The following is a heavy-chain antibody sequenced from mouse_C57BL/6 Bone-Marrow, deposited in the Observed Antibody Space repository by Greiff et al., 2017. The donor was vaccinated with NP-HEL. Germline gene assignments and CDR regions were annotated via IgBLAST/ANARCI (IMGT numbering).Heavy chain of an antibody. CDR2: IDPEDGET. Sequence: VQLQQSGAELVKPGASVKLSCTASGFNIKDYYMHWVKQRTEQGLEWIGRIDPEDGETKYAPNFQGKATITADTSSNTADLQLSSLTSEDTAVYYCARYYGSSYDYFDYWGQGTTLTVSS. V-gene: IGHV14-2*01. J-gene: IGHJ2*01. D-gene: IGHD1-1*01. CDR1: GFNIKDYY. CDR3: ARYYGSSYDYFDY.